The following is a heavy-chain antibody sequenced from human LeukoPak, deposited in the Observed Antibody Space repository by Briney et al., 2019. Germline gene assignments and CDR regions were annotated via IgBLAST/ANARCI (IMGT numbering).Heavy chain of an antibody. J-gene: IGHJ4*02. CDR2: ASHSGIN. D-gene: IGHD3-10*01. CDR3: ARGGVIGELLIYFDY. CDR1: GDSIRTTSF. Sequence: SETLSLTCLVSGDSIRTTSFWGWIRQPPGMGLEWIASASHSGINYYNPSLRSRVIVSADTSKNQFSLRLTSVTAADTAVYYCARGGVIGELLIYFDYWGQGTLVTVSS. V-gene: IGHV4-38-2*01.